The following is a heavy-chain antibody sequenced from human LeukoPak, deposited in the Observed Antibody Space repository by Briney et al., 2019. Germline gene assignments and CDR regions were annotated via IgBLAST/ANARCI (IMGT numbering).Heavy chain of an antibody. Sequence: SETLSLTCTVSGLSISSSDYYWAWIRQPPGKDLEWIEIIYYTGTTYYNPSLTSRVTISVDTSKNQFSLRLGSVTAADTAVYYCARLAYYYSTIRRPSWFDPWGQGTLVTVPS. CDR3: ARLAYYYSTIRRPSWFDP. CDR1: GLSISSSDYY. CDR2: IYYTGTT. V-gene: IGHV4-39*01. D-gene: IGHD2/OR15-2a*01. J-gene: IGHJ5*02.